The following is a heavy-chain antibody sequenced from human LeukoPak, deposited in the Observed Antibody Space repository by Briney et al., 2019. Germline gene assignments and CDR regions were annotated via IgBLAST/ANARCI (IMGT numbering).Heavy chain of an antibody. V-gene: IGHV3-21*01. CDR3: ARGRSSGWYSPDY. CDR2: ITSSSSYT. CDR1: GFTFSTYN. D-gene: IGHD6-19*01. Sequence: GGSLRLSCAASGFTFSTYNMNWVRQAPGKGLEWVSSITSSSSYTFYADSVKGRFTISRDNAKNSLYLQMNSLRAEDTAVYYCARGRSSGWYSPDYWGQGTLVTVSS. J-gene: IGHJ4*02.